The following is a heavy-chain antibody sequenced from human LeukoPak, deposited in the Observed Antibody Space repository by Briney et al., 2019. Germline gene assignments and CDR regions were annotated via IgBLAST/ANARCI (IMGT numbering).Heavy chain of an antibody. D-gene: IGHD6-13*01. Sequence: ASVTVPCKASGYTFTEYGISWVRQAPGQGLEWMGWISAYNGNTNYAQKLQGRVTMTTDTSTSTAYMELRSLRSDDTAVYYCARDLLSSSSWSRGWFDPWGQGTLVTVSS. CDR2: ISAYNGNT. CDR1: GYTFTEYG. J-gene: IGHJ5*02. V-gene: IGHV1-18*01. CDR3: ARDLLSSSSWSRGWFDP.